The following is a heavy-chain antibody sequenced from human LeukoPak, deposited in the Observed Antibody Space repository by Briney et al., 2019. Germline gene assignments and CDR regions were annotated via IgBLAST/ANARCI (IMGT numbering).Heavy chain of an antibody. Sequence: PGGTLRLSCAASGFTFSSYWMHWVRQAPGEGVGWVSGISSDGSNTSYAHSVKGRFTISRDNAKNTLSLPMNSLRAEDTAVYYCAREGIGYSGYDYVDYWGQGTLVTVSS. D-gene: IGHD5-12*01. CDR3: AREGIGYSGYDYVDY. CDR2: ISSDGSNT. J-gene: IGHJ4*02. V-gene: IGHV3-74*01. CDR1: GFTFSSYW.